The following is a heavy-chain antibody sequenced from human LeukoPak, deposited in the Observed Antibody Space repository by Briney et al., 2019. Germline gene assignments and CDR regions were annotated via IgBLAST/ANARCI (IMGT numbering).Heavy chain of an antibody. CDR2: IYTSGST. CDR1: GGSISSYY. D-gene: IGHD3-10*01. Sequence: SETLSLTCTVSGGSISSYYWSWIRQPPGKGLEWIGYIYTSGSTNYNPSLKSRVTISVDTSKNQCSLKLSSVTAADTAVYYCARLAKLVYYYYMDVWGKGTTVTVSS. J-gene: IGHJ6*03. CDR3: ARLAKLVYYYYMDV. V-gene: IGHV4-4*09.